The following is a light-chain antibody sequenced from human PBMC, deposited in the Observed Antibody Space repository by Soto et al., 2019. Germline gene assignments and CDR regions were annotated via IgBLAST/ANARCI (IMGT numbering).Light chain of an antibody. J-gene: IGKJ2*01. CDR3: QQSYSTPPT. Sequence: DIHMTQSPSSLSASVGDRVTITCRASQSISSYVNWYQQKSGQAPKLLIYAASSLRSGVPSRFSGTGSGTDFTLTITSLQPEDFASYHCQQSYSTPPTFGKGTKVDIK. V-gene: IGKV1-39*01. CDR1: QSISSY. CDR2: AAS.